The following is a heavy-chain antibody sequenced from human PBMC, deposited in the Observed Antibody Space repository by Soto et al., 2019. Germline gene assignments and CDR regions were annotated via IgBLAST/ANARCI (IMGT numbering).Heavy chain of an antibody. D-gene: IGHD2-2*01. J-gene: IGHJ4*02. CDR3: ARDRTPAVLDY. Sequence: ASVKVSCKASGYTFTSYGISGVRQAPGQGLGWMGWISAYNGNTNYAQKLQGRVTMTTDTSTSTAYMELRSLRSDDTAVYYCARDRTPAVLDYWGQGTLVTVSS. CDR2: ISAYNGNT. V-gene: IGHV1-18*01. CDR1: GYTFTSYG.